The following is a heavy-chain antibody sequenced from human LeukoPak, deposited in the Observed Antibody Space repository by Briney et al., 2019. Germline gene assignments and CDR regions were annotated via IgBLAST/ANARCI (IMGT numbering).Heavy chain of an antibody. D-gene: IGHD3-10*01. Sequence: SVKVSCKASGGTFSSYAISWVRQAPGQGLEWMGGIIPIFGTANYAQKFQGRVTITTDESTSTAYMELSSLRSEDTAVYYCAREISMVRGAYYFDYWGQGTLVTVSS. CDR3: AREISMVRGAYYFDY. CDR2: IIPIFGTA. V-gene: IGHV1-69*05. J-gene: IGHJ4*02. CDR1: GGTFSSYA.